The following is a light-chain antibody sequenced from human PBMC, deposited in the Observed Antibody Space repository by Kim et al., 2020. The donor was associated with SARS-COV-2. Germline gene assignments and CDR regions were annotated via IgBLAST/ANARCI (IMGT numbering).Light chain of an antibody. Sequence: EIVLTQSPATLSLSPGERATLSCRASQSVSSYLAWYQQKPGQAPRLLIYDASNRATGIPARFSGSGSGTDFTLTISSLEPEDFAVYYCQQRSTWTFGQETKVDIK. V-gene: IGKV3-11*01. CDR1: QSVSSY. J-gene: IGKJ1*01. CDR3: QQRSTWT. CDR2: DAS.